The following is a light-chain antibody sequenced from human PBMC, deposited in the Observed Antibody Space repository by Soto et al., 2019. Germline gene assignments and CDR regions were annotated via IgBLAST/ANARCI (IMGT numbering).Light chain of an antibody. CDR2: DAS. V-gene: IGKV1-33*01. Sequence: DLQMTQSPSPLSASVGDRVTITCQASQDIRNYLNWYQKKPGKAPRLLIYDASSLEAGVPSRFSGSGSGTDFPFTISSLQPDDFATYYCQQYADQFTFGPGTEVD. J-gene: IGKJ3*01. CDR3: QQYADQFT. CDR1: QDIRNY.